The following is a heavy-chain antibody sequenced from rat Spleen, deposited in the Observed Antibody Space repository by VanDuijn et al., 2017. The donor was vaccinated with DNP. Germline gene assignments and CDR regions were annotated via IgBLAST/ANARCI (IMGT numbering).Heavy chain of an antibody. CDR3: ARGGTTGIYAMDA. Sequence: EVQLVESGGDLVQPGRSLKLSCVASGFTFNNYWMTWIRQVPGKGLEWVASITSSGGSTYYPDSVKGRFTISRDNAKNTLYLQMNSLRSEDTATYYCARGGTTGIYAMDAWGQGTSVTVSS. CDR2: ITSSGGST. J-gene: IGHJ4*01. V-gene: IGHV5-31*01. D-gene: IGHD1-7*01. CDR1: GFTFNNYW.